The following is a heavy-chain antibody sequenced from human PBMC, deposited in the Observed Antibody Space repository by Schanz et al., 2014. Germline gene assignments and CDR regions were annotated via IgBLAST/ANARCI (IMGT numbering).Heavy chain of an antibody. V-gene: IGHV1-2*02. CDR3: ARRGPNCSNNACYHGWFDP. CDR2: INPLSGAT. J-gene: IGHJ5*02. Sequence: QLVQSGSEFRKPGASVKVSCKASGYIFSSYAIHWVRQAPGQGFEWMGWINPLSGATDYAPTFQGRVSMTRDTSISTAYMEVTRLVSSDTAVYYCARRGPNCSNNACYHGWFDPWGQGTLVTVSS. CDR1: GYIFSSYA. D-gene: IGHD4-4*01.